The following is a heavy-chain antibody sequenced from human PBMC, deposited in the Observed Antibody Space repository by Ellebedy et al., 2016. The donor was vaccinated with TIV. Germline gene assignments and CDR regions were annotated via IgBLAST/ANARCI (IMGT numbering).Heavy chain of an antibody. V-gene: IGHV4-59*01. Sequence: MPSETLSLTCTVSGGSISSYYWSWIRQPPGKGLEWIGYIYYSGSTKYNPSLTSRITISVDTSKNQFSLKLSSVTAADTAVYYCARALGYCSGGSCYEVRLDYWGQGTLVTVSS. CDR3: ARALGYCSGGSCYEVRLDY. CDR1: GGSISSYY. J-gene: IGHJ4*02. CDR2: IYYSGST. D-gene: IGHD2-15*01.